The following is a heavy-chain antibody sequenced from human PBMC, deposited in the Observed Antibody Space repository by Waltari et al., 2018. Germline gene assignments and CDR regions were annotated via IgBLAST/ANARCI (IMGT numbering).Heavy chain of an antibody. D-gene: IGHD2-21*01. Sequence: LQMQESGPGLVRPSETLSLTCAVSGGSITTITYFWGWIRQPPGKGLEWIASFSYNGNTYYNPSLKSRVTISGDTSKNQFSLVLTSVTAADTAVYYCARGLGAIYWGHGTLVTVSS. CDR3: ARGLGAIY. V-gene: IGHV4-39*07. J-gene: IGHJ4*01. CDR1: GGSITTITYF. CDR2: FSYNGNT.